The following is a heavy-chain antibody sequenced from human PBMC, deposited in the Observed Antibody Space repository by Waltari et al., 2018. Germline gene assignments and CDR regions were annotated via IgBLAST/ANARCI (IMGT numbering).Heavy chain of an antibody. CDR3: MTLPIFGLVIKNY. J-gene: IGHJ1*01. V-gene: IGHV1-69-2*01. CDR1: GERFTDQA. CDR2: VDPEDGET. D-gene: IGHD3-3*01. Sequence: EVHLTQSGAEVKKPGATVKISCKASGERFTDQALHGVRQAPGKGPEWIGRVDPEDGETTLAEKFEGRVTITADTSTDTAYMDLSRLRSEDTALYYCMTLPIFGLVIKNYWGQGTLVTVSS.